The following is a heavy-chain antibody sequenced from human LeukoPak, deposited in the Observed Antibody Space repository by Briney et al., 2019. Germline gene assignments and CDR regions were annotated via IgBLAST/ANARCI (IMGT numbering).Heavy chain of an antibody. D-gene: IGHD6-13*01. J-gene: IGHJ4*02. Sequence: ASVKVSCKASGYTFTRYALHWVRQAPRQRLEWMGWVNAGNGKTKYSQKFQGRVTIARGTSASAAYMELRSLRSDDTAVYYCARDQYGYSSSWYVGDYWGQGTLVTVSS. CDR2: VNAGNGKT. CDR1: GYTFTRYA. V-gene: IGHV1-3*01. CDR3: ARDQYGYSSSWYVGDY.